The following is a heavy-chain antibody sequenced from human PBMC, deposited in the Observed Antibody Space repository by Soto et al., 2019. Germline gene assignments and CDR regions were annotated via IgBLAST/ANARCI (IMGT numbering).Heavy chain of an antibody. CDR2: IYHSGST. CDR1: GGSISSGGYS. D-gene: IGHD3-3*01. CDR3: ARVRIGGPSGYSRAHYFAY. Sequence: SETLSLTCAVSGGSISSGGYSWSWIRQPPGKGLEWIGYIYHSGSTYYNPSLKSRVTISVDRSKNQFSLKLSSVTAADTAVYYCARVRIGGPSGYSRAHYFAYWGKGTLVTVSS. V-gene: IGHV4-30-2*01. J-gene: IGHJ4*02.